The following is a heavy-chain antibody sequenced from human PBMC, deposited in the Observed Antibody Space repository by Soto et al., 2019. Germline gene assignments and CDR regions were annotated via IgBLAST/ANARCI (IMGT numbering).Heavy chain of an antibody. V-gene: IGHV5-51*01. J-gene: IGHJ6*02. CDR2: IYPGDSDT. CDR1: GYSFTSYW. CDR3: ARPSLDPPSIVVVPAADYGMDV. Sequence: GESLKISCKGSGYSFTSYWIGWVRQMPGKGLEWMGIIYPGDSDTRYSPSFQGQVTISADKSISTAYLQWSSLKASDTAMYYCARPSLDPPSIVVVPAADYGMDVWGQGTTVTVSS. D-gene: IGHD2-2*01.